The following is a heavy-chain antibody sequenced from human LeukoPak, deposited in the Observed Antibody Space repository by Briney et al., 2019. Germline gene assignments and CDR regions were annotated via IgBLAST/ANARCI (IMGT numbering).Heavy chain of an antibody. CDR3: ARSDSSDYPPNWFDP. D-gene: IGHD3-22*01. Sequence: ASVKVSCKASGYTFTGYYMHWVRQAPGQGLEWMGWINPNSGGTNYAQKFQGRVTMTRNTSISTAYMELSSLRSEDTAVYYCARSDSSDYPPNWFDPWGQGALVTVSS. V-gene: IGHV1-2*02. J-gene: IGHJ5*02. CDR1: GYTFTGYY. CDR2: INPNSGGT.